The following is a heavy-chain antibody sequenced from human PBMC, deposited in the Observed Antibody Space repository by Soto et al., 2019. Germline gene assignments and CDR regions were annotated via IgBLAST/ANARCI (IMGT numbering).Heavy chain of an antibody. J-gene: IGHJ6*02. CDR3: ARHPSSWHYCYYYGMDV. CDR2: IYPGDSDT. CDR1: GYSFTSYW. V-gene: IGHV5-51*01. Sequence: EVQLVQSGAEVKKPGESLKISCKGSGYSFTSYWIGWVRQMPGKGLEWMGIIYPGDSDTRYSPSFQGQVTISADKSISTAYLQWSSLKASDTAMYYCARHPSSWHYCYYYGMDVWGQGTTVTVSS. D-gene: IGHD6-13*01.